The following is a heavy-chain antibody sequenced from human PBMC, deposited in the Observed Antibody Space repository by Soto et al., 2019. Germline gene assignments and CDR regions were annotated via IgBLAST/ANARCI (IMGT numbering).Heavy chain of an antibody. Sequence: SQTLSLTCTVSGGSISSGDYYWSWIRQPPGKGLEWIGYIYYSGSTYYNPSLKSRVTISVDTSKNQFSLKLSSVTAADTAVYYCAGRTSIVGATTYYYYGMDVWGQGTTVTVSS. V-gene: IGHV4-30-4*01. CDR2: IYYSGST. J-gene: IGHJ6*02. CDR1: GGSISSGDYY. D-gene: IGHD1-26*01. CDR3: AGRTSIVGATTYYYYGMDV.